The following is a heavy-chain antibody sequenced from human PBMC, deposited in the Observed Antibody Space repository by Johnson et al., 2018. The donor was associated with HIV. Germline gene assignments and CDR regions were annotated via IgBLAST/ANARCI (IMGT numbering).Heavy chain of an antibody. D-gene: IGHD1-14*01. V-gene: IGHV3-30*18. J-gene: IGHJ3*02. CDR2: ISYDGSNK. Sequence: QMQLVESGGGLVQPGGSLRLSCAASGFTFSSYWMSWVRQAPGKGLEWVAVISYDGSNKYYADSVKGRFTISRDNSKNTLYLQMNSLRAEDTAVYYCAKGEDGSHDAFDIWGQGTMVTVSS. CDR1: GFTFSSYW. CDR3: AKGEDGSHDAFDI.